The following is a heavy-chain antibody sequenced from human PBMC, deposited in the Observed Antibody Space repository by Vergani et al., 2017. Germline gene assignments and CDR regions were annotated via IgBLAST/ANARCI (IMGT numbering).Heavy chain of an antibody. V-gene: IGHV3-53*01. CDR2: IYSGGNT. D-gene: IGHD4-17*01. J-gene: IGHJ3*02. Sequence: EVQLVESGGGLIQPGGSLRLSCAASGFIVSSNYMSWVRQAPGKGLEWVSTIYSGGNTYYADSVKGRFTISRDNSKNTLYLQMNSLRAEDTAVYYCARAPNYGDFRDAFDIWGQGTMVTVSS. CDR3: ARAPNYGDFRDAFDI. CDR1: GFIVSSNY.